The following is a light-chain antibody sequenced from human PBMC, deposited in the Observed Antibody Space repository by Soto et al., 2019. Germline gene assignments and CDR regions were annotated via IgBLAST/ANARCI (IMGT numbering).Light chain of an antibody. CDR2: GAS. J-gene: IGKJ1*01. CDR3: QQYGGLRRT. CDR1: QSVASSY. V-gene: IGKV3-20*01. Sequence: EVVLTXXPXXXXXSXXARXTLXXRASQSVASSYLAWYQQKPGQAPRLLIYGASSRATGIPDRFSGTGSGTDFILNISRLEPEDFAVYYCQQYGGLRRTFGQGTKVDNK.